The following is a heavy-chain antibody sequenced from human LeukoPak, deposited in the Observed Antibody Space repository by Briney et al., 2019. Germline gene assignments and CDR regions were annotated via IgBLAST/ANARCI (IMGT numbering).Heavy chain of an antibody. CDR1: GFTFDDYA. J-gene: IGHJ4*02. CDR2: ISWNSGSI. V-gene: IGHV3-9*01. CDR3: ARDVGVVIPQDY. D-gene: IGHD3-3*01. Sequence: PGGSLRLSCAASGFTFDDYAMHWVRQAPGKGLEWVSGISWNSGSIGYADSVKGRFTISRDNAKNSLYLQMNSLRAEDTALYYCARDVGVVIPQDYWGQGTLVTVSS.